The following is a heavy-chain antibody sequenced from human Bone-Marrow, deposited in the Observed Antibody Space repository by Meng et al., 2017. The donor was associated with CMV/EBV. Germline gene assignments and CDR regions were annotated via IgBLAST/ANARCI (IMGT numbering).Heavy chain of an antibody. CDR1: GFTFSSYS. CDR2: ISSSSSYI. Sequence: GESLKISCAASGFTFSSYSMNWVRQAPGKGLEWVSSISSSSSYIYYADSVKGRFTISRDNAKNSLYLQMNSLRAEDTAVYYCARDTVFGVVNYGMDVWRQGTTVTVSS. D-gene: IGHD3-3*01. CDR3: ARDTVFGVVNYGMDV. J-gene: IGHJ6*02. V-gene: IGHV3-21*01.